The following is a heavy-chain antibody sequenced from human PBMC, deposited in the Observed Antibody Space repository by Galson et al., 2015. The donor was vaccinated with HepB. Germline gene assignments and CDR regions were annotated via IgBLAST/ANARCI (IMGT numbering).Heavy chain of an antibody. CDR1: GFTFSSYA. D-gene: IGHD3-3*01. Sequence: SLRLSCAASGFTFSSYAMSWVRQAPGKGLEWVSAISGSGGSTYYADSVKGRFTISRDNSKNTLYLQMNSLRAEDTAVYYCAKGGDYDFWSGCYICAYWGQGTLVTVSS. V-gene: IGHV3-23*01. J-gene: IGHJ4*02. CDR3: AKGGDYDFWSGCYICAY. CDR2: ISGSGGST.